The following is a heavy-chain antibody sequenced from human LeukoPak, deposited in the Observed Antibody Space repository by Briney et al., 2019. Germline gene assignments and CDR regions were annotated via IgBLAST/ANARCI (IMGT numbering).Heavy chain of an antibody. CDR3: ATGLIFFLEWTTLDY. J-gene: IGHJ4*02. CDR2: FDPEDGET. D-gene: IGHD3-3*01. Sequence: ASVKVSCKVSGYTLTELSMHWVRQAPGKGLEWMGGFDPEDGETIYAQKFQGRVTMTEDTSTDTAYMELSSLRSEDTAMYYCATGLIFFLEWTTLDYWGQGTLVTVSS. V-gene: IGHV1-24*01. CDR1: GYTLTELS.